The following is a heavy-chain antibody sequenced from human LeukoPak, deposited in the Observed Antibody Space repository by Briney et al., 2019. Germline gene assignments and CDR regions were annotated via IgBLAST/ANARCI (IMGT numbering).Heavy chain of an antibody. V-gene: IGHV3-48*04. J-gene: IGHJ4*02. Sequence: TGGSLRRSCAASGFTFSSYSMNWVRQAPGKGLEWVSYISSSSSTIYYADSVKGRFTISRDNAKNSLYLQMNSLRAEDTAVYYCVRGYYAGRGHHFEYWGQGTLVTVSS. D-gene: IGHD3-22*01. CDR1: GFTFSSYS. CDR3: VRGYYAGRGHHFEY. CDR2: ISSSSSTI.